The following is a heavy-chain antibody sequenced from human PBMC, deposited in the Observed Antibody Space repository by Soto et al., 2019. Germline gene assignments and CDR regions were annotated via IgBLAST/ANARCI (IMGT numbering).Heavy chain of an antibody. V-gene: IGHV3-30-3*01. Sequence: QVQLVESGGGVVQPGRSLRLSCAASGFTLSSYAMHWVRQAPGKGLEWVAVISYDGSNKYYADSVKGRFTISRDNSKNTRYLQMNSLRAEDTAVYYCARGGSGWYKDGMDVWGQGTTVTVSS. CDR1: GFTLSSYA. CDR3: ARGGSGWYKDGMDV. CDR2: ISYDGSNK. D-gene: IGHD6-19*01. J-gene: IGHJ6*02.